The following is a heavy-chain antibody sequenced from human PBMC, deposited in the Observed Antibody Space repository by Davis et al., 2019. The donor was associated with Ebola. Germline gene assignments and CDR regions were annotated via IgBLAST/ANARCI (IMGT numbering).Heavy chain of an antibody. Sequence: GESLKISCKGSGYSFTSNWIGWVRQMPGKGLEWMGIIYPGESDSRYSPSFQGQVTISADKSISTAYLQWSSLKASDTAMYYCARHAVPNWNSRWVFDYWGQGTLVTVSS. V-gene: IGHV5-51*01. J-gene: IGHJ4*02. CDR2: IYPGESDS. CDR3: ARHAVPNWNSRWVFDY. CDR1: GYSFTSNW. D-gene: IGHD1-7*01.